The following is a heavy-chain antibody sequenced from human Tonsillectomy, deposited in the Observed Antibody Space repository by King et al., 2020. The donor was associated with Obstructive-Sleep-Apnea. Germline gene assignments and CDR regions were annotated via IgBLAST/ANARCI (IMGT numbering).Heavy chain of an antibody. CDR2: ISYDGSSE. CDR3: ASSDEMATMRGFDY. V-gene: IGHV3-30*04. D-gene: IGHD5-24*01. J-gene: IGHJ4*02. CDR1: RFTFSTYA. Sequence: VQLVESGGGVVQPGKSLRLSCAASRFTFSTYAMHWVRQAPGKGLGWVAVISYDGSSEYYADSVKGRFTISRDNSKNTLYLQMNSLRDEDTAVYYCASSDEMATMRGFDYWGRGTLVTVSS.